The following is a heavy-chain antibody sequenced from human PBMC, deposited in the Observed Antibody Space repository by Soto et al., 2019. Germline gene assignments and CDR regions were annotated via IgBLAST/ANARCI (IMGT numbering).Heavy chain of an antibody. CDR2: IVVGSGNT. CDR1: GFTFTSSA. D-gene: IGHD1-26*01. V-gene: IGHV1-58*01. J-gene: IGHJ6*01. Sequence: QMKLVQSGPDVKKPGTSVKVSCKASGFTFTSSAVQWVRQARGQRLEGIGWIVVGSGNTNYAQKFQERVTITRDISTSTDYVELSSLGAEVTAVYYFAADPFGSGADYYYYYGMDVWGQGTTVSVYS. CDR3: AADPFGSGADYYYYYGMDV.